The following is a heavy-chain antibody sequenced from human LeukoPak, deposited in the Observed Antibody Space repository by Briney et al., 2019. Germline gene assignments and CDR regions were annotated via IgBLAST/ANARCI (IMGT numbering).Heavy chain of an antibody. V-gene: IGHV3-48*02. J-gene: IGHJ4*02. CDR3: VTRYSPQDLDY. CDR1: GFTFSTYS. CDR2: ISSRSRTE. D-gene: IGHD2-2*02. Sequence: PGGSLRLSCAASGFTFSTYSMNWVRQAPGKGLEWVSYISSRSRTEYYADSVKGRFTISRDNAKNSLNLQMNSLRDEDTAVYYCVTRYSPQDLDYWGQGTLVTVSS.